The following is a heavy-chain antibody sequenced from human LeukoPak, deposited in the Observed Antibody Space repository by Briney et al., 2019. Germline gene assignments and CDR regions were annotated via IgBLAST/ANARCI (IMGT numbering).Heavy chain of an antibody. CDR2: INHSGST. J-gene: IGHJ6*03. Sequence: SETLSLTCAVYGGSFSGYHWSWIRQPPGKGLEWIGEINHSGSTNYNPSLKSRVTISVDTSKNQFSLKLSSVTAADTAVYYCARADYGSGRYYYYYYYMDVWGKGTTVTVSS. V-gene: IGHV4-34*01. CDR1: GGSFSGYH. D-gene: IGHD3-10*01. CDR3: ARADYGSGRYYYYYYYMDV.